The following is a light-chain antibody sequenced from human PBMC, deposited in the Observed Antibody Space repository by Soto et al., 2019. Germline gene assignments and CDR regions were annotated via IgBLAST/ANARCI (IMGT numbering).Light chain of an antibody. CDR1: QSVRSN. CDR2: GAS. V-gene: IGKV3-15*01. Sequence: EIVMTQSPATLSVSPGERATLSCRASQSVRSNLAWYQQKPGQAPRLLIYGASTRATGIPARFSGSGSGTEFTLTISRLQSEDFVVYYCQQYHDWPPITFGQGTRLEI. CDR3: QQYHDWPPIT. J-gene: IGKJ5*01.